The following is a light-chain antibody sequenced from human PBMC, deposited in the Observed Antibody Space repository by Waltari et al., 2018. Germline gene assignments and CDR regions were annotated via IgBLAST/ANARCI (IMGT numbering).Light chain of an antibody. CDR3: CSFGGGYPVV. Sequence: QSALTQPRSVSGSPGQSVTISCTGTSSDVGAYDYVSWYPQHPGKAPKFMIYDVNKRPAGVPDRFSGSKSGNTASLTISGLQAEDEADYYCCSFGGGYPVVFGGGTTLTVL. J-gene: IGLJ3*02. V-gene: IGLV2-11*01. CDR2: DVN. CDR1: SSDVGAYDY.